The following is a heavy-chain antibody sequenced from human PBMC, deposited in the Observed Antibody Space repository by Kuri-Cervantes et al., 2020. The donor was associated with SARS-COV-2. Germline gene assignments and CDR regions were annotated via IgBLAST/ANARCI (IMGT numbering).Heavy chain of an antibody. CDR2: LTNDGSDA. J-gene: IGHJ4*02. D-gene: IGHD4-11*01. CDR1: GLTFSSYW. Sequence: GESLKISCVASGLTFSSYWMHWVRQAPGKGLVWVSRLTNDGSDAIFADSEKGRFTISRDNAKNMLYLYMNSLRADDTAVYYCARDSMTTRDFDYWGQGTLVTVSS. V-gene: IGHV3-74*01. CDR3: ARDSMTTRDFDY.